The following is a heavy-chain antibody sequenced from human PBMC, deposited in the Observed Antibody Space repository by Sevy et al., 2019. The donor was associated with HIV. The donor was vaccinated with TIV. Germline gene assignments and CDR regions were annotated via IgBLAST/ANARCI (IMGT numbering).Heavy chain of an antibody. CDR2: IKNENEGGTT. CDR1: GFPFSDAW. J-gene: IGHJ3*01. Sequence: GGSLRVSCAASGFPFSDAWMNWVRQAPGKGLEWVGLIKNENEGGTTDYAAPVKGRFTISRDDSKNTLFLQMISLKTENTAIYYCTTDWRSATTCVPALDLWGPTTMVTVSS. CDR3: TTDWRSATTCVPALDL. D-gene: IGHD1-7*01. V-gene: IGHV3-15*01.